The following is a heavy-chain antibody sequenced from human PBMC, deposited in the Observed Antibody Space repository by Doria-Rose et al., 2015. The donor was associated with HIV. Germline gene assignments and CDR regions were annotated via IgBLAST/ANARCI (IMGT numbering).Heavy chain of an antibody. CDR3: ARIKSSRWYHKYYFDF. D-gene: IGHD6-13*01. CDR1: GVSLSSPGMG. J-gene: IGHJ4*02. Sequence: ESGPVLVKPTETLTLTCTVSGVSLSSPGMGVSWIRQPPGKALEWLANIFSDDERSYKTSLESRLTISRDTAKSQVVLTRTDMDPVDTATYYCARIKSSRWYHKYYFDFWGQGTLVIVSA. CDR2: IFSDDER. V-gene: IGHV2-26*01.